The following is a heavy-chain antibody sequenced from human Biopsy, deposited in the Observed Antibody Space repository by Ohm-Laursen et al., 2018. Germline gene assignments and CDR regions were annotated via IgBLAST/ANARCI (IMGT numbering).Heavy chain of an antibody. CDR1: GGSVSSSNYY. Sequence: PSETLSLTCSVSGGSVSSSNYYWNWIRQTPGKGLEWIGFIYNTERTNYNPSLKSRVTIPLDTSKNQFSLELSSVIPSDTAVYYCAIDRVPRRGVMPVYYYGMDVWGQGSTVTVSS. J-gene: IGHJ6*02. CDR2: IYNTERT. CDR3: AIDRVPRRGVMPVYYYGMDV. V-gene: IGHV4-61*01. D-gene: IGHD2-21*01.